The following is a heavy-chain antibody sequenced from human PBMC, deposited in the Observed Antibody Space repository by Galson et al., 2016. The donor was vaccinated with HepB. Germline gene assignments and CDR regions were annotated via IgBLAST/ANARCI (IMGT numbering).Heavy chain of an antibody. Sequence: ETMSPTCTVSAGSISYYYWSWNRQPPGKGLEWIGYIYHSGRTNSNPSLKSRVTIPVTTSKNQFSLKLSSVTAADTGVYYCARDDIGRWYGFHYGWAVWGQGTTVTVSS. D-gene: IGHD6-13*01. J-gene: IGHJ6*02. CDR2: IYHSGRT. CDR1: AGSISYYY. V-gene: IGHV4-59*01. CDR3: ARDDIGRWYGFHYGWAV.